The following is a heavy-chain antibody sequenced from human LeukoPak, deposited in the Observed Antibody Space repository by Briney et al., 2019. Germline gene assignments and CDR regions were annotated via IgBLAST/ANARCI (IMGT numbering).Heavy chain of an antibody. CDR2: IVVGSGNT. CDR3: ARSGLVRENGMDV. V-gene: IGHV1-58*01. CDR1: GFTFTSSA. Sequence: GTSVKVSCKASGFTFTSSAVQWVRQARGQRLEWIGWIVVGSGNTNYAQKFQERVTITRDMSTSTAYMELSSLRSEDTAVYYCARSGLVRENGMDVWGQGTTVTVSS. J-gene: IGHJ6*02. D-gene: IGHD3/OR15-3a*01.